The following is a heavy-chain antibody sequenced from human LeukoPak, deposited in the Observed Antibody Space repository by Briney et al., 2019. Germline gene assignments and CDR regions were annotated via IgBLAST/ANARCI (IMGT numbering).Heavy chain of an antibody. V-gene: IGHV3-23*01. D-gene: IGHD2-2*01. CDR1: GFTFSSYG. CDR2: ISGSGGST. Sequence: GGSLRLSCAASGFTFSSYGMSWVRQAPGKGLEWVSAISGSGGSTYYADAVKGRFTISRDNLENMVYLQMNSLRAEDTAIYYCANYPNQVVFFSWGQGTLVTVSS. CDR3: ANYPNQVVFFS. J-gene: IGHJ5*02.